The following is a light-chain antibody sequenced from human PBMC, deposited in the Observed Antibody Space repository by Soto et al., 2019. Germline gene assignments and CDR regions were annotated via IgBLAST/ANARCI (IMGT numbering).Light chain of an antibody. Sequence: QSALTQPASVSGSPGQSITISCTGTSSDVGGYNYVSWYQQHPGKAPKLMIYEVSNRPSGVSNRFSGSKSGNTASLTISGLRAEDDADYYCSSYTSSSTLVVFGGGTKLTVL. J-gene: IGLJ2*01. CDR1: SSDVGGYNY. V-gene: IGLV2-14*01. CDR2: EVS. CDR3: SSYTSSSTLVV.